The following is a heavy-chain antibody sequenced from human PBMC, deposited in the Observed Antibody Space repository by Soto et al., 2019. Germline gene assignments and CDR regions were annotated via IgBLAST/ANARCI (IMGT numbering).Heavy chain of an antibody. CDR2: IYSGGST. J-gene: IGHJ6*02. D-gene: IGHD5-18*01. V-gene: IGHV3-53*01. Sequence: VASVKVSCAASGFTVSSNYMSWVRQAPGKGLEWVSVIYSGGSTYYADSVKGRFTISRDNSKNTLYLQMNSLRAEDTAVYYCARDQVDTAMDTGYYGMDVWGQGTTVTVSS. CDR1: GFTVSSNY. CDR3: ARDQVDTAMDTGYYGMDV.